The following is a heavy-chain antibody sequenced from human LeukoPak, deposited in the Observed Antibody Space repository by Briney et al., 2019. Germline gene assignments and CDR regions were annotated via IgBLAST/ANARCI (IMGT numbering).Heavy chain of an antibody. CDR2: IYYSGST. Sequence: SETLSLTCTVSGGSISSSSYYWGWIRQPPGKGLEWIGSIYYSGSTYYNPSLKSRVTISVDTSKNQFSLKLSSVTAADTAVYYCARERVCSSTSCRAFDYWGQGTLVTVSS. V-gene: IGHV4-39*07. CDR1: GGSISSSSYY. CDR3: ARERVCSSTSCRAFDY. D-gene: IGHD2-2*01. J-gene: IGHJ4*02.